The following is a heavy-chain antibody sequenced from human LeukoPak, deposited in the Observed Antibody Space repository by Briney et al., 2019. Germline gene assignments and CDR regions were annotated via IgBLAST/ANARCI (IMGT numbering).Heavy chain of an antibody. CDR1: GFTFSNSA. J-gene: IGHJ5*02. CDR2: ISGSGGIT. Sequence: GGSLRLSCAASGFTFSNSAMSWVRQAPGKGLEWVSGISGSGGITYYADSVKGRFTISTDNSKNTLFLQMNSLRAEDTAVYYCAKLPSARMNWFDPWGQGTPVTVSS. V-gene: IGHV3-23*01. CDR3: AKLPSARMNWFDP.